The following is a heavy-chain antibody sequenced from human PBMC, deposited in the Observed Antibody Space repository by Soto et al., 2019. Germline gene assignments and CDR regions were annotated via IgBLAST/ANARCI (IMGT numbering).Heavy chain of an antibody. Sequence: GGSLRLSCAASGFTFSSYAMHWVRQAPGKGLEWVAVISYDGSKKYYAVSVKGRFTISRDNAKNSLYLQMNSLRAEDTAVYYCARDQGQFDCSGGSCYPYYYYYYMDVWGKGTTVTVSS. CDR1: GFTFSSYA. J-gene: IGHJ6*03. D-gene: IGHD2-15*01. CDR3: ARDQGQFDCSGGSCYPYYYYYYMDV. CDR2: ISYDGSKK. V-gene: IGHV3-30-3*01.